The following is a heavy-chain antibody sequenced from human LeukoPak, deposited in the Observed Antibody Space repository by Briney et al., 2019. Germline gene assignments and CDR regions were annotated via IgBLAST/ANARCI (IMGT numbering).Heavy chain of an antibody. CDR2: INGGTT. Sequence: PGGSLRLSCAASGLVFSSDAMTWVRQAPGKGLEWVSSINGGTTLYAASVEGRFTISRDSSKNTLFLQMNSLRAEDTAVYFCARCRRYTTGWCNWLDLWGQGTQVTVSS. V-gene: IGHV3-23*01. CDR3: ARCRRYTTGWCNWLDL. D-gene: IGHD6-19*01. J-gene: IGHJ5*02. CDR1: GLVFSSDA.